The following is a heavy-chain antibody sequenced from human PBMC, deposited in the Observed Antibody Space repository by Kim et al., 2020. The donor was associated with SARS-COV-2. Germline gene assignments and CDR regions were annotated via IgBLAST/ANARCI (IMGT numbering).Heavy chain of an antibody. CDR1: GYTFTSYA. CDR3: ARDHGDEDYDSSGYYSRVRHAFDI. Sequence: ASVKVSCKASGYTFTSYAMHWVRQAPGQRLEWMGWINAGNGNTKYSQKFQGRVTITRDTSASTAYMELSSLRSEDTAVYYCARDHGDEDYDSSGYYSRVRHAFDIWGQGTMVTVSS. V-gene: IGHV1-3*01. J-gene: IGHJ3*02. CDR2: INAGNGNT. D-gene: IGHD3-22*01.